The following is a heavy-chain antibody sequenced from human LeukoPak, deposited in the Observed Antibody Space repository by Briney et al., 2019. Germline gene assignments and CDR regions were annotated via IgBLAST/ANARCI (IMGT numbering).Heavy chain of an antibody. J-gene: IGHJ4*02. CDR1: GFTFSSYG. V-gene: IGHV3-30*03. Sequence: PGGSLRLSCAASGFTFSSYGMHWVRQAPGKGLEWVAVISYDGSNKYYADSVKGRFTISRDKSKNTLYLQMNSLRAEDTAVYYCARALRNIAVAGTGFDYWGQGTLVTVSS. CDR2: ISYDGSNK. D-gene: IGHD6-19*01. CDR3: ARALRNIAVAGTGFDY.